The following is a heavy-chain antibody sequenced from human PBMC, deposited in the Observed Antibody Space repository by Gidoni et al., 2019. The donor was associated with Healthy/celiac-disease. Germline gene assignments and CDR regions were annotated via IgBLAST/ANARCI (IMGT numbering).Heavy chain of an antibody. CDR3: AKDRRVQGVIPAYFDY. J-gene: IGHJ4*02. V-gene: IGHV3-23*04. CDR2: ISGSGGST. D-gene: IGHD3-10*01. Sequence: EVQLVESGGGLVQPGGSLRLSCAASGFTFSRYAMSWVRQAPGKGLEWVSAISGSGGSTYYADSVKGRFTISRDNSKNTLYLQMNSLRAEDTAVYYCAKDRRVQGVIPAYFDYWGQGTLVTVSS. CDR1: GFTFSRYA.